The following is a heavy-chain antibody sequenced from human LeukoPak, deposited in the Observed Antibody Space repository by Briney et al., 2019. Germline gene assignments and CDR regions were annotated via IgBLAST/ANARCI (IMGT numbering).Heavy chain of an antibody. V-gene: IGHV1-2*02. J-gene: IGHJ4*02. CDR3: ARDPTNWIDY. CDR1: GYTFTSYY. CDR2: MNPNSGAT. D-gene: IGHD1-1*01. Sequence: ASAKVSCKASGYTFTSYYMHWVRQAPGQGLEWMGWMNPNSGATNYAQKFQGRVTMTRDTSSSTAYMELSRLTSDDTAVYYCARDPTNWIDYWGQGTPVTVSS.